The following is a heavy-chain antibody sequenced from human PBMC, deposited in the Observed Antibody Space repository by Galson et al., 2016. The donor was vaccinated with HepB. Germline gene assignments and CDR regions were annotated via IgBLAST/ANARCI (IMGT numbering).Heavy chain of an antibody. CDR1: GFTFSSYG. CDR3: AKAGRIYCSSASCHDHFHY. Sequence: SLRLSCAASGFTFSSYGMHWVRQAPGKGLEWVAFISYDGSNKKYADSVKGRFTISRDNSKKTLYLQMNSLRAEETAVYYCAKAGRIYCSSASCHDHFHYWGQGTLVTVSS. V-gene: IGHV3-30*18. D-gene: IGHD2-2*01. J-gene: IGHJ4*02. CDR2: ISYDGSNK.